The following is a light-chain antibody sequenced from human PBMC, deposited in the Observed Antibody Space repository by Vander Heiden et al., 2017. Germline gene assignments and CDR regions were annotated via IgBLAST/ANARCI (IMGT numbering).Light chain of an antibody. V-gene: IGLV1-47*01. J-gene: IGLJ2*01. CDR1: SSNIGRNF. CDR3: AAWDDSLSGHVV. CDR2: RNN. Sequence: QSVLTQPPSASGTPGQRVTIPCSGSSSNIGRNFVYWSQQLPGRAPKILVYRNNRRPAGVPDRVSGSKSGTSASLAISGLRSEDEAEYYCAAWDDSLSGHVVFGGGTKLTVL.